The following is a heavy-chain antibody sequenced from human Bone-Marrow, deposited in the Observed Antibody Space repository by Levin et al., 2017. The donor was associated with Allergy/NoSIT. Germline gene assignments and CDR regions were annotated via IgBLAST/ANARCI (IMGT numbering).Heavy chain of an antibody. Sequence: GGSLRLSCAASGLTFSTAIMHWVRQAPGKGLEWVAGMSFDGVSKYYVDSVKDRFTISRDDSKSTVYLEMNSLRDEDTAVYYCAREGYTSGYCGAFEHWGQGTLVIVSS. CDR2: MSFDGVSK. J-gene: IGHJ4*02. D-gene: IGHD6-19*01. CDR3: AREGYTSGYCGAFEH. V-gene: IGHV3-30-3*01. CDR1: GLTFSTAI.